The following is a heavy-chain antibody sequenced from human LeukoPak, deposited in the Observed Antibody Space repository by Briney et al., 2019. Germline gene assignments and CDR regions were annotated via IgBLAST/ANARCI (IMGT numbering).Heavy chain of an antibody. CDR1: GFTFSSYA. CDR2: ISGSGGST. CDR3: AKDLLYCSSTSCPGNGMDV. V-gene: IGHV3-23*01. J-gene: IGHJ6*02. Sequence: PGGSLRLSCAASGFTFSSYAMSWVRQAPGKGLEWVSAISGSGGSTYYADSVKGRFTISRDNSKNTLYLQMNSLRAEDTAVYYCAKDLLYCSSTSCPGNGMDVWGQGTTVTVSS. D-gene: IGHD2-2*01.